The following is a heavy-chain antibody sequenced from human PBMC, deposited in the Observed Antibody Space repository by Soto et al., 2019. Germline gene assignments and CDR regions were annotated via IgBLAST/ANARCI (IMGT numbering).Heavy chain of an antibody. J-gene: IGHJ6*02. Sequence: PSETLSLTCTVSGGSISSYYWSWIRQPPGKGLEWIGYIYYSGSTNYNPSLKSRVTISVDTSKNQFSLKLSSVTAADMAVYYCARSLWFPYYYYYYGMDVWGQGTTVTVSS. CDR3: ARSLWFPYYYYYYGMDV. CDR2: IYYSGST. CDR1: GGSISSYY. V-gene: IGHV4-59*01. D-gene: IGHD3-10*01.